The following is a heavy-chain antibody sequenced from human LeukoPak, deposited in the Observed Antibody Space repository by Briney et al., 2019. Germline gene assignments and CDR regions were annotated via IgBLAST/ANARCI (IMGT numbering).Heavy chain of an antibody. D-gene: IGHD4-17*01. CDR3: ARDLQYGGYDAFDI. J-gene: IGHJ3*02. CDR1: GFTVSSNY. V-gene: IGHV3-53*01. CDR2: IYSGGST. Sequence: GGSLRLSCAASGFTVSSNYMSWVRQAPGKGLEWVSVIYSGGSTYYADSVKGRFTISRDNSKNTLYLQMNSLRAEDTAVYYCARDLQYGGYDAFDIWGQGTMVTVSS.